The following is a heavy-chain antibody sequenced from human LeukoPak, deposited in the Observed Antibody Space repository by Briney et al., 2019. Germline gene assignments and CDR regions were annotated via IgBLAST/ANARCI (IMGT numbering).Heavy chain of an antibody. CDR3: ARSYGSADTDYYYYYYMDV. Sequence: PSETLSLTCTVSGGSISSSSYYWGWIRQPPGKGLEWIGSIYYSGSTYYNPSLKSRVTISVDTSKNQFFLKLSSVTAADTAVYYCARSYGSADTDYYYYYYMDVWGKGTTVTISS. D-gene: IGHD3-10*01. J-gene: IGHJ6*03. CDR1: GGSISSSSYY. CDR2: IYYSGST. V-gene: IGHV4-39*07.